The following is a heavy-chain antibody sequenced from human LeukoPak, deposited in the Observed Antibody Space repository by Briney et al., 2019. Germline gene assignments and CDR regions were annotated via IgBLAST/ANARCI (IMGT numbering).Heavy chain of an antibody. V-gene: IGHV4-4*07. J-gene: IGHJ5*02. Sequence: SETLSLTCTVSGGSISSYYWSWIRQPAGKGLEWIGRSYTSGSTNYNPSLKSRVTMSVDTSKNQFSLKLSSVTAADTAVYYCARGPASSGWYVVWFDPWDQGTLVTVSS. CDR1: GGSISSYY. CDR2: SYTSGST. D-gene: IGHD6-19*01. CDR3: ARGPASSGWYVVWFDP.